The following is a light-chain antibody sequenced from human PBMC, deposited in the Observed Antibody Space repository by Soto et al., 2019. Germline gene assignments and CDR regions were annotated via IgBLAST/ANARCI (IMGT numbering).Light chain of an antibody. V-gene: IGLV2-14*01. CDR2: DVS. CDR3: SSYTSSSTLWV. Sequence: QSALTQPASVSGSPGQSITISCTGTSSDVGGYNYVSWYQQHPGKATKLMIYDVSNRPSGVSNRFSGSKSGNTASLTISGLQAEDEADYYCSSYTSSSTLWVFGGGTQLTVL. J-gene: IGLJ3*02. CDR1: SSDVGGYNY.